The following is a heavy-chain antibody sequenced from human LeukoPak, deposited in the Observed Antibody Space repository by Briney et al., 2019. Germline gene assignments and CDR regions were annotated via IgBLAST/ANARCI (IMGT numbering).Heavy chain of an antibody. V-gene: IGHV4-30-2*01. CDR2: IYHSGST. D-gene: IGHD3-10*01. CDR3: AGVSMVRDY. Sequence: PSETPSLTCTVSGGSISSGGYYWSWIRQPPGKGLEWIGYIYHSGSTYYNPSLKSRVTISVDRSKNQFSLKLSSVTAADTAVYYCAGVSMVRDYWGQGTLVTVSS. CDR1: GGSISSGGYY. J-gene: IGHJ4*02.